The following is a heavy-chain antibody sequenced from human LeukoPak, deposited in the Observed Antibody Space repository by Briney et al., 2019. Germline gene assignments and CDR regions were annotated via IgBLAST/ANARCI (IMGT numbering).Heavy chain of an antibody. V-gene: IGHV3-23*01. J-gene: IGHJ6*02. CDR1: GFIFSSYS. Sequence: GGSLRLSCAASGFIFSSYSMSWVRQAPGMGLEWVSVIAGSGGNTYYADSVKGRFTISKDNSKNTVYLQMSSLRVDDTAVYYCAKAASSSWPSYYYGMDVWGQGTTVTVSS. CDR2: IAGSGGNT. CDR3: AKAASSSWPSYYYGMDV. D-gene: IGHD6-13*01.